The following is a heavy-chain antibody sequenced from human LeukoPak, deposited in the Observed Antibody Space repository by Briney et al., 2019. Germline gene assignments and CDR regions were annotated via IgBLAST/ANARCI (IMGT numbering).Heavy chain of an antibody. V-gene: IGHV4-39*02. CDR2: ISSSGNT. CDR3: ARFGAGPTYYDFWSGYSSFYFDY. Sequence: SETLSLTCTVSGGSTSSGNYYWGWIRQPPGKGLEWIGGISSSGNTYYNPSLKSRITISIDTSKNHFSLKLSSVTAADTAVYYCARFGAGPTYYDFWSGYSSFYFDYWGQGTLVTVSS. D-gene: IGHD3-3*01. J-gene: IGHJ4*02. CDR1: GGSTSSGNYY.